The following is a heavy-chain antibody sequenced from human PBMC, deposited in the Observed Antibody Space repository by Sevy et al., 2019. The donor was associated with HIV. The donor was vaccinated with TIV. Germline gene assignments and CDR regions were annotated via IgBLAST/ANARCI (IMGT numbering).Heavy chain of an antibody. CDR1: GFTFNTYA. V-gene: IGHV3-30*04. Sequence: GGSLRLSCAASGFTFNTYAMHWVRQAPGKGLEWVAIISYDGSNIYYAQSVKGRFTISRDNSKNTLYLQMNSLRVEDTAVYYCARDLFSGGNAVYGYWGQGTLVTVSS. CDR3: ARDLFSGGNAVYGY. CDR2: ISYDGSNI. D-gene: IGHD2-15*01. J-gene: IGHJ4*02.